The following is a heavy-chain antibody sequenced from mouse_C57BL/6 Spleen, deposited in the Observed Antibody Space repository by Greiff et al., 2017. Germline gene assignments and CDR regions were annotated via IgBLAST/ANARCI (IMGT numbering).Heavy chain of an antibody. CDR2: INPSSGYS. CDR1: GYTFTSYW. V-gene: IGHV1-7*01. J-gene: IGHJ4*01. D-gene: IGHD2-5*01. CDR3: ARRDYSNYDAMDY. Sequence: QVQLQQSGAELAKPGASVQLSCKASGYTFTSYWMHWVKQRPGQGLEWIGYINPSSGYSKYNQKFKDKATLTADKSSSTAYMQLSSLTYEDSAVYYCARRDYSNYDAMDYWGQGTSVTVSS.